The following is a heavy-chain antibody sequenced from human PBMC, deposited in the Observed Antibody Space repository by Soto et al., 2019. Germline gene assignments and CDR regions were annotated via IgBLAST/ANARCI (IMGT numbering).Heavy chain of an antibody. Sequence: GGSLRLSCAASGFTFSIYSMNWVRQAPGKGLEWVSHISTSSGNIQYADSVKGRFTISRDNAENSLYLQMNSLRDEDTAVYYCARDNIVGAYFFDYWGQGALVTVSS. CDR3: ARDNIVGAYFFDY. J-gene: IGHJ4*02. V-gene: IGHV3-48*02. D-gene: IGHD1-26*01. CDR2: ISTSSGNI. CDR1: GFTFSIYS.